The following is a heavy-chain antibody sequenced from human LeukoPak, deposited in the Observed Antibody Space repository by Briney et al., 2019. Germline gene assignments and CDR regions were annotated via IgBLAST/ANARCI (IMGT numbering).Heavy chain of an antibody. CDR1: GFRFDDYD. V-gene: IGHV3-20*04. J-gene: IGHJ4*02. CDR3: ARAFKYSMSGYFFDY. D-gene: IGHD2-21*01. Sequence: PGGSLRLSCAAPGFRFDDYDMSWVRQAPGKGLEWASGFNWNGGRTGYADSVKGRFTISRDNAKNSLYLQMNSLRAEDTALYYCARAFKYSMSGYFFDYWGQGTLVTVSS. CDR2: FNWNGGRT.